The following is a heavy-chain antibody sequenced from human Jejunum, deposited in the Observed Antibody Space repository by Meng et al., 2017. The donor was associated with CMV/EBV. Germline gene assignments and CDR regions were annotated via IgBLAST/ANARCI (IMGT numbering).Heavy chain of an antibody. D-gene: IGHD1-14*01. CDR3: TMEPPGD. Sequence: QELGPALVNLSPPLPSTWAVAGGSVNRGNYYWGWIRQPAGKGLEWIGRMYSNGRAGYNPSLKSRVTISMDTSRNQFSLTLDSVTAADTAVYYCTMEPPGDWGRGTLVTVSS. CDR2: MYSNGRA. V-gene: IGHV4-61*02. CDR1: GGSVNRGNYY. J-gene: IGHJ1*01.